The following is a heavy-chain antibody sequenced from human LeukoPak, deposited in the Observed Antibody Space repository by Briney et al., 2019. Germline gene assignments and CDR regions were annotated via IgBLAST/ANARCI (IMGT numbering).Heavy chain of an antibody. D-gene: IGHD6-13*01. V-gene: IGHV3-23*01. Sequence: GGSLRLSCAASGFTFDDYGVSWVRQAPGKGLEWVSAISGSGGSTYYADSVKGRFTISRDNSKNTLYLQMNSLRAEDTAVYYCAKSAAPLPDQVDYWGQGTLVTVSS. J-gene: IGHJ4*02. CDR1: GFTFDDYG. CDR3: AKSAAPLPDQVDY. CDR2: ISGSGGST.